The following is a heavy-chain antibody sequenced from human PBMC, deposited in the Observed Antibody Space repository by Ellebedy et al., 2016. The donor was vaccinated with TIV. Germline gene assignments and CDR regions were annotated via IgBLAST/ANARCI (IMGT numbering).Heavy chain of an antibody. D-gene: IGHD2-21*02. J-gene: IGHJ4*02. CDR1: GFTFSSYS. CDR2: TNNDGGTT. Sequence: GESLKISCAASGFTFSSYSMNWVRQAPGKGLVWVSRTNNDGGTTNYADSVKGRFTISRDNAKNTLYLQMNSLRAEDTAVYYCVRARPYCGGDCYSFGNWGQGSLVTVSS. V-gene: IGHV3-74*01. CDR3: VRARPYCGGDCYSFGN.